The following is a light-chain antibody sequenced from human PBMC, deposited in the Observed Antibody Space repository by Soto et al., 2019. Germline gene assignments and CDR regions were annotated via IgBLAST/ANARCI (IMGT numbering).Light chain of an antibody. Sequence: QLVLTQSSSASASLGSSVKITCSLRSGHSSYIIAWHQQQPGKAPRHLMKFEGSGTYNKGSGIPDRFSGSSSGADRYLTISNLQFEDVADYYCETWDTNTRVFGGGTKLTVL. CDR2: FEGSGTY. J-gene: IGLJ3*02. V-gene: IGLV4-60*02. CDR3: ETWDTNTRV. CDR1: SGHSSYI.